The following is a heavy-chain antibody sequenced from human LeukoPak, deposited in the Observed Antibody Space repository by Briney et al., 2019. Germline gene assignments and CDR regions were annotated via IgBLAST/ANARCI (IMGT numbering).Heavy chain of an antibody. CDR1: GFTFSSYA. CDR3: ARARSIAALSLAS. D-gene: IGHD6-6*01. J-gene: IGHJ4*02. CDR2: ISYDGSNK. V-gene: IGHV3-30*01. Sequence: GGSLRLSCAASGFTFSSYAMHWVRQAPGKGLEWVAVISYDGSNKYYADSVKGRFTISRDNSKNTLYLQMNSLRAEDTAVYYCARARSIAALSLASWAQEPLVTVP.